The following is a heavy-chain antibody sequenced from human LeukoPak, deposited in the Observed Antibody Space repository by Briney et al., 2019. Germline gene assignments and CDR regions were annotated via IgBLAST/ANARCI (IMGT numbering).Heavy chain of an antibody. J-gene: IGHJ5*02. Sequence: SETLSLTCTVSGGSISSYYWSWIRQPPGKGLEWIGYIYYSGSTNYNPSLKSRVTISVDTSKNQFSLKLSSVTAADTAVYYCARRGVRGVHFGYNWFDPWGQGTLVTVSS. CDR1: GGSISSYY. CDR3: ARRGVRGVHFGYNWFDP. D-gene: IGHD3-10*01. CDR2: IYYSGST. V-gene: IGHV4-59*12.